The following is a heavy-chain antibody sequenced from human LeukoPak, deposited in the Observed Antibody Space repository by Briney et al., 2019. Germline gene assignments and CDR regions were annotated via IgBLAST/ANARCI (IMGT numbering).Heavy chain of an antibody. CDR2: FDPEDGET. CDR1: GYTLTELS. J-gene: IGHJ4*02. V-gene: IGHV1-24*01. D-gene: IGHD3-22*01. Sequence: ASVKVSCKVSGYTLTELSMHWVRQAPCKGLEWMGRFDPEDGETMNAQKFQGRVTMTEDTYTDTAYMKLSRLTYDDTAVYYCATDGDYYDSSGHYKRWGQGTLVTVSS. CDR3: ATDGDYYDSSGHYKR.